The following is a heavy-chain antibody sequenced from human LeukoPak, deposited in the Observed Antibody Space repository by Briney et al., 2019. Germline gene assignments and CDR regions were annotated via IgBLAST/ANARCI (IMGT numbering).Heavy chain of an antibody. D-gene: IGHD5-24*01. CDR3: ARYGYNSPYYFDY. Sequence: SETLSLTCTVSGGSIRSSYYYWGWIRQPPGKGLEWIGSIYDSGSTYYNPSLKSRVTISVDTSKNQFSLKLSSVTAADTAVYFCARYGYNSPYYFDYWGQGTLVTVSS. J-gene: IGHJ4*02. CDR1: GGSIRSSYYY. CDR2: IYDSGST. V-gene: IGHV4-39*07.